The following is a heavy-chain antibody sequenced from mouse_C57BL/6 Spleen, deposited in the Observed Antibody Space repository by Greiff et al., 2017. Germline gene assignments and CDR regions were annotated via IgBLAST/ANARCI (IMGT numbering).Heavy chain of an antibody. CDR2: INPNYGTT. Sequence: VQLQQSGPELVKPGASVKISCKASGYSFTDYNMNWVKQSNGKSLEWIGAINPNYGTTSYNQKFKGKATLTVDQSSRPAYMQLNSLTSEDSADYYSAPFYYGNPGYIDYWGQGTTRTVSS. CDR3: APFYYGNPGYIDY. V-gene: IGHV1-39*01. D-gene: IGHD2-1*01. CDR1: GYSFTDYN. J-gene: IGHJ2*01.